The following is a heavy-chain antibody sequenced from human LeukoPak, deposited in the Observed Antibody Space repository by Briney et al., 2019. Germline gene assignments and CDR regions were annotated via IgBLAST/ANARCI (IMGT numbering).Heavy chain of an antibody. CDR3: ARENAYYYDSSGYSEY. CDR2: TIPIFGTA. V-gene: IGHV1-69*05. CDR1: GGTFSSYA. D-gene: IGHD3-22*01. Sequence: ASVKVSCKASGGTFSSYAISWVRQAPGQGLEWMGRTIPIFGTANYAQKFQGRVTITTDESTSTAYMELSSLRSEDTAVYYCARENAYYYDSSGYSEYWGQGTLVTVSS. J-gene: IGHJ4*02.